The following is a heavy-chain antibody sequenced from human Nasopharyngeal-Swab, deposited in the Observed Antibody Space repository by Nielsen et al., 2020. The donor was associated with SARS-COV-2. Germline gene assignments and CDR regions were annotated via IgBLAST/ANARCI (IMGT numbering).Heavy chain of an antibody. J-gene: IGHJ6*03. CDR3: ARARGAYGDYYYYYYTDV. Sequence: SETLSLTCAISGDSVSIRSAAWNWIRHSPSRGLEWLGRTYYRSKWYNDYAVSVKSRITINPDTSKNQFSLHLNSVTPEDTAVYYCARARGAYGDYYYYYYTDVWGKGTTVTVSS. CDR1: GDSVSIRSAA. V-gene: IGHV6-1*01. CDR2: TYYRSKWYN. D-gene: IGHD4-17*01.